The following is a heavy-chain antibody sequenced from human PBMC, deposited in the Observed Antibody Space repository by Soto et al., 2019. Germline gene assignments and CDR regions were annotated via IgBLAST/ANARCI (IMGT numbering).Heavy chain of an antibody. Sequence: QITLKESGPTLVKPTQTLTLTCTFSGFSLSTSGVGVGWIRQPPRKALEWLALIYWDDDMRYSPSLKSRLTITKDTTKDPVAPTITYRDPVDTGTYYCATGILGAFVVWGQGTMVTVSS. CDR2: IYWDDDM. V-gene: IGHV2-5*02. CDR1: GFSLSTSGVG. J-gene: IGHJ3*01. D-gene: IGHD3-10*01. CDR3: ATGILGAFVV.